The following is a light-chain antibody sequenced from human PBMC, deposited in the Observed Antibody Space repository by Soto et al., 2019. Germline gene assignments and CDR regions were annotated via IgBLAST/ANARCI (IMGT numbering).Light chain of an antibody. CDR1: QGIRND. CDR3: LQHNNYPWT. J-gene: IGKJ1*01. Sequence: DIPLTQSASSLSASLGDRVTITCRASQGIRNDLAWYQHTPGKAPKRLIYAASSLQSGAPFRFSGSGSGTEFTLTISRLHPEDFATYFCLQHNNYPWTFGQGTK. V-gene: IGKV1-17*01. CDR2: AAS.